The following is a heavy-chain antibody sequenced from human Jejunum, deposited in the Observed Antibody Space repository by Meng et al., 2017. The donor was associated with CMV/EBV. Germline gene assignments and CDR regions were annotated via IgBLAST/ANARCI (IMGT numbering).Heavy chain of an antibody. Sequence: LLVACASDLKDPCTPVNVSSVAYGCTCTSYAMIWVRQAPGQGLEWMGWINTNSGNSTSAQDFTGRYVFSLDTSVSTAYLQISSLKSEDAAVYYCARDPDSAVCENCSSWGQGTLVTVSS. CDR3: ARDPDSAVCENCSS. CDR1: GCTCTSYA. J-gene: IGHJ4*02. V-gene: IGHV7-4-1*02. CDR2: INTNSGNS. D-gene: IGHD6-13*01.